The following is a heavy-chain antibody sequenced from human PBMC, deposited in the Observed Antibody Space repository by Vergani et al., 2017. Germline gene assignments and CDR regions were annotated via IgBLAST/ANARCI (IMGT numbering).Heavy chain of an antibody. CDR2: ISSSGSTI. Sequence: EVQLVESGGGLVQPGGSLRLSCAASGFTFSSYEMNWVRQAPGKGLEWVSYISSSGSTIYYADSVKGRFTISRDNAKNSLYLQMNSLRAEDTAVYYCARDLTLGIAAVYYFDYWGQGTLVTVSS. CDR1: GFTFSSYE. J-gene: IGHJ4*02. V-gene: IGHV3-48*03. D-gene: IGHD6-13*01. CDR3: ARDLTLGIAAVYYFDY.